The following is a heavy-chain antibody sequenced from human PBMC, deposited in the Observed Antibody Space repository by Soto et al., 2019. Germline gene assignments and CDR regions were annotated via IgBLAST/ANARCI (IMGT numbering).Heavy chain of an antibody. V-gene: IGHV3-33*01. D-gene: IGHD1-26*01. Sequence: QVQLVESGGGVVQPGRSLRLSCAASGFTFSSYGMHWVRQAPGKGLEWVAVIWYDGSNKYYADSVKGRFTISRDNSKNTLYLQMNSLRAEDTAVYYCARDPFIPGTYGMDVWGRGTTVTVSS. CDR1: GFTFSSYG. CDR2: IWYDGSNK. CDR3: ARDPFIPGTYGMDV. J-gene: IGHJ6*02.